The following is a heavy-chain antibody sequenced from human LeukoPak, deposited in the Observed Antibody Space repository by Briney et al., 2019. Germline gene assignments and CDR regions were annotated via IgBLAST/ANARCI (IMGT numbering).Heavy chain of an antibody. V-gene: IGHV4-38-2*02. D-gene: IGHD3-10*01. J-gene: IGHJ6*02. Sequence: SETLSLTCTVSGYSISSGYYWGWIRQPPGKGLEWIGSIYHSGSTYYNPSLKSRVTISVDRSKNQFSLKLSSVTAADTAVYYCARAIRLLWFGESPPYYGMDVWGQGTTVTVSS. CDR3: ARAIRLLWFGESPPYYGMDV. CDR1: GYSISSGYY. CDR2: IYHSGST.